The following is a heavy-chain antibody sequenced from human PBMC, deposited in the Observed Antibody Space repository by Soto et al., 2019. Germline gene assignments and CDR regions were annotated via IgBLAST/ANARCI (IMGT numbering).Heavy chain of an antibody. J-gene: IGHJ4*02. V-gene: IGHV3-21*06. CDR2: ISSTTNYI. CDR3: ARESEDLTSNFDY. Sequence: LRLSCAASGFTFTRYSINGVRQAPGKGLEWVSSISSTTNYIYYGDSMKGRFTISRDNAKNSLYLEMNSLRAEDTAVYYCARESEDLTSNFDYWGQGTLVTVSS. CDR1: GFTFTRYS.